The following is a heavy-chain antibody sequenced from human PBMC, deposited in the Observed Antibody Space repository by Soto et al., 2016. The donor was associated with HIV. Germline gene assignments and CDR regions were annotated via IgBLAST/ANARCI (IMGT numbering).Heavy chain of an antibody. CDR3: ARDRSFWTGSLYY. J-gene: IGHJ4*02. Sequence: EVQLVESGGGLVQPGGSRRDSPVQSLDSPSVPTGCTGSAKLPGTGLMWVARINADGSSTSYADSVKGRFTVSRDNAKNTLYLQMNSLRAEDTAVYYCARDRSFWTGSLYYWGQGTLVTVSS. CDR1: DSPSVPTG. V-gene: IGHV3-74*01. CDR2: INADGSST. D-gene: IGHD3-3*01.